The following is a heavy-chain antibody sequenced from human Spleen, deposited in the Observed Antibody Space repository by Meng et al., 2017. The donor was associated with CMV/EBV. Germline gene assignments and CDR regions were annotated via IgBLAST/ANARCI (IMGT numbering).Heavy chain of an antibody. CDR3: ARGRTAVGEHFDY. D-gene: IGHD3-16*01. CDR1: GDPFSSYG. V-gene: IGHV1-69*05. CDR2: ISPIFGTT. Sequence: APGDPFSSYGIGWVRQAPGQGLEWMGGISPIFGTTNYAQNFQGRLTITTDEPMSTTYMELRSLRSEDTAVYYCARGRTAVGEHFDYWGQGTLVTVSS. J-gene: IGHJ4*02.